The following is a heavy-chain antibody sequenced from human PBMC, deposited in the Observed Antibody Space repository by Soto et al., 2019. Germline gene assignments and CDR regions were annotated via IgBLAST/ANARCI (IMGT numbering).Heavy chain of an antibody. Sequence: QVQLQESGPGLVKPSETLSLTCTVSGGSVSNDNYYWTWIRQPPGKGLEWIAYVYYSGSTTYNPSLKSRDTISINTSKNQFSLRLNSVTAADTAVYYCARLSRVGGAYLDCWGQGTLVTVSS. CDR3: ARLSRVGGAYLDC. D-gene: IGHD3-16*01. V-gene: IGHV4-61*01. J-gene: IGHJ4*02. CDR1: GGSVSNDNYY. CDR2: VYYSGST.